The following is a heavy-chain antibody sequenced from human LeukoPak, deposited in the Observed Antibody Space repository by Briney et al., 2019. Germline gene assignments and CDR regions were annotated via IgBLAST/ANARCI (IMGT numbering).Heavy chain of an antibody. CDR3: AKDRSSSGNYYYYYGMDV. CDR2: ISGSGGST. Sequence: GGSLRLSCAVSGFTFSNYAISWVRQAPGKGLEWVSSISGSGGSTYYADSVKGRFTISRDNSKNTLYLQMNSLRAEDTAVYYCAKDRSSSGNYYYYYGMDVWGQGTTVTVSS. CDR1: GFTFSNYA. D-gene: IGHD3-22*01. J-gene: IGHJ6*02. V-gene: IGHV3-23*01.